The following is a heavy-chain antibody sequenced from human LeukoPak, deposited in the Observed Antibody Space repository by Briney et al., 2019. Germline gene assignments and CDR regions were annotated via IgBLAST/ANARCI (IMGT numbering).Heavy chain of an antibody. CDR2: FDPEDGET. J-gene: IGHJ5*02. CDR1: GYTLTELS. CDR3: ATGGGAGQVLPFDP. Sequence: ASVKVSCKVSGYTLTELSMHWVRQAPGKGLEWMGGFDPEDGETIYAQKFQGRVTMTEDTSTDTAYMELSSLRSEDTAVYYCATGGGAGQVLPFDPWGQGTLVTVSS. V-gene: IGHV1-24*01. D-gene: IGHD3-10*01.